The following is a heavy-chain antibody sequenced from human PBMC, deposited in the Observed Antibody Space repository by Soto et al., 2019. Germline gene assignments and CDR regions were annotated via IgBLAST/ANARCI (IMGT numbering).Heavy chain of an antibody. V-gene: IGHV3-33*06. D-gene: IGHD3-3*01. CDR2: IWYDGSNK. J-gene: IGHJ6*03. Sequence: SLRLSCAASGFTFSSYGMHWVRQAPGKGLEWVAVIWYDGSNKYYADSVKGRFTISRDNSKNTLYLQMNSLRAEDTAVYYCAKADVTIFGVVGGGVDYYYYMDVWGKGTTVTVSS. CDR1: GFTFSSYG. CDR3: AKADVTIFGVVGGGVDYYYYMDV.